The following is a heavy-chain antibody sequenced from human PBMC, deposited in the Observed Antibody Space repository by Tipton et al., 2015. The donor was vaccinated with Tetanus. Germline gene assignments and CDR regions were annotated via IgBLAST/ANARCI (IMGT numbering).Heavy chain of an antibody. Sequence: TLSLTCTVYGASISTYSWTWIRQSPDKGLEWIAYLYFSGNTNYNPSLKTRVTMSPDTSKNQVSLRLNSVTAADTAVYYCARAGEGGYDATRGFYYYCMDVLGNGIAVTVSS. CDR1: GASISTYS. CDR3: ARAGEGGYDATRGFYYYCMDV. CDR2: LYFSGNT. J-gene: IGHJ6*03. D-gene: IGHD5-12*01. V-gene: IGHV4-59*01.